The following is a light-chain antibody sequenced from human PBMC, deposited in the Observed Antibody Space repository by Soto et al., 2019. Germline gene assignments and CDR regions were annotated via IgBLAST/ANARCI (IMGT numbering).Light chain of an antibody. CDR1: STDIGTYNS. Sequence: QSALTQPASVSGSPGRSITISCTGTSTDIGTYNSVSWYQQQPGKAPKVLIYDVSQRPSGVPDRFSGSTSGNTASLTISGLQAEDEADYYCCSYGGSYVFGTGTKVTVL. CDR2: DVS. CDR3: CSYGGSYV. J-gene: IGLJ1*01. V-gene: IGLV2-11*01.